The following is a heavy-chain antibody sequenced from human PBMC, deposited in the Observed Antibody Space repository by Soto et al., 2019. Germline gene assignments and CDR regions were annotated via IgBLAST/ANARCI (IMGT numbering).Heavy chain of an antibody. D-gene: IGHD3-10*02. CDR3: ARVVRGVMTPLQAYYYGMDV. J-gene: IGHJ6*02. V-gene: IGHV1-18*01. CDR2: ISAYNGNT. CDR1: GYTFTSYG. Sequence: ASVKVSCKASGYTFTSYGISWVRQAPGQGLEWMGWISAYNGNTNYAQKLQGRVTMTTDTSTSTAYMELRSLRSDDTAVYYCARVVRGVMTPLQAYYYGMDVWGPGTTVTVSS.